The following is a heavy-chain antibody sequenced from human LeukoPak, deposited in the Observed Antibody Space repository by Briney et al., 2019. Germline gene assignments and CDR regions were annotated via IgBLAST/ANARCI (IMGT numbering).Heavy chain of an antibody. CDR3: ARDWSPRPFDY. CDR1: GGSFSGYY. Sequence: SETLSLTCAVYGGSFSGYYWSWIRQPPGKGLEWIGEINHSGSTNYNPSLKSRVTISVDTSKNQFSLKLSSVTAADTAVYYCARDWSPRPFDYWGQGTLVTVSS. V-gene: IGHV4-34*01. CDR2: INHSGST. D-gene: IGHD2-8*02. J-gene: IGHJ4*02.